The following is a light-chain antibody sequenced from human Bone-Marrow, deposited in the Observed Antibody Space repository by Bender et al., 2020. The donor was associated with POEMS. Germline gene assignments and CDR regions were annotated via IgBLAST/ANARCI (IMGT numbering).Light chain of an antibody. CDR1: NIENEA. J-gene: IGLJ2*01. CDR3: HSRDISGNLVV. Sequence: SFVLTQPPSVSVAPGKTATITCERDNIENEAVHWYQQKPGQAPLLVFYGKNNRPSGIPDRFSGSSSGDTASLTITGAQAEDEASYYCHSRDISGNLVVFAGGTTLNVL. CDR2: GKN. V-gene: IGLV3-19*01.